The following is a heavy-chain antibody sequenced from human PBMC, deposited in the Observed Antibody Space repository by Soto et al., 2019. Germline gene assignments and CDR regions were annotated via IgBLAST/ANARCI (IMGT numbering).Heavy chain of an antibody. CDR3: AKSLSQLDRFDY. Sequence: ASVKVSFKVSGYTLTELSMHWVRQAPGKGLEWMGGFDPEDGETIYAQKFQGRVTMTEDTSTDTAYMELSSLRSEDTAVYYCAKSLSQLDRFDYWGQGTLATVSA. J-gene: IGHJ4*02. CDR2: FDPEDGET. CDR1: GYTLTELS. D-gene: IGHD6-13*01. V-gene: IGHV1-24*01.